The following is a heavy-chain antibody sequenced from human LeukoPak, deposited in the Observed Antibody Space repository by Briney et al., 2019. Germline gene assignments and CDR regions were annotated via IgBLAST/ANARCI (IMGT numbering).Heavy chain of an antibody. CDR2: MYSDGSI. CDR3: ARDRRRLRGMNGDGDAFDI. D-gene: IGHD1-1*01. J-gene: IGHJ3*02. Sequence: GGSLTLSCAASGLSVGGNYISWVRPAPGKGLEWVAMMYSDGSIFHADTVKGRFTMSRDNSRNTLDLQMNSLRVEDTAGYFCARDRRRLRGMNGDGDAFDIWGQGTMVTVSS. V-gene: IGHV3-53*01. CDR1: GLSVGGNY.